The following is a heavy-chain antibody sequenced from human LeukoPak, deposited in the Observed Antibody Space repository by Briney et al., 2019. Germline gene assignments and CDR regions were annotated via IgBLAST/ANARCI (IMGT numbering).Heavy chain of an antibody. CDR2: ITSNGGNT. V-gene: IGHV3-64D*06. D-gene: IGHD6-19*01. Sequence: GGSLRLSCSASGFTFSTYAMHWVRQAPGKGLECVSSITSNGGNTYHIDSVKGRFTISRDNSKNTLYLQMSSLRVEDTAVYYCVKGEERTSGWYEHFDYWGQGTLVTVSS. CDR1: GFTFSTYA. CDR3: VKGEERTSGWYEHFDY. J-gene: IGHJ4*02.